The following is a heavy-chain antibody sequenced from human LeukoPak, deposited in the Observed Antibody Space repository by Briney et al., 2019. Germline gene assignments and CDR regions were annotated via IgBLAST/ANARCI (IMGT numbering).Heavy chain of an antibody. CDR2: ISGSGAVT. J-gene: IGHJ6*02. Sequence: PGASLILSCAASGASCSGYGMRWVRQAPGEGVEWVAVISGSGAVTYYADFVKGGFTISRDNSKNPVYLQMNSLRAEDTAVYYCAKGSPACYNGMDVWGQGTTVTVSS. V-gene: IGHV3-23*01. CDR1: GASCSGYG. CDR3: AKGSPACYNGMDV. D-gene: IGHD2-2*02.